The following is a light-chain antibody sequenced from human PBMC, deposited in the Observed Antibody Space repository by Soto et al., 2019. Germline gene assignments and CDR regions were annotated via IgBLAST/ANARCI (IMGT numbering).Light chain of an antibody. CDR1: QSVSSK. Sequence: ETVMTQSPATLSVSPWEIAAPSFRASQSVSSKLAWYQQKPGQAPRLLIYGASTRATGIPARFSGSGSGTEFTLTISSLQSEDFAVYYCQQYNNWPPITFGQGTRLEIK. J-gene: IGKJ5*01. CDR2: GAS. V-gene: IGKV3D-15*01. CDR3: QQYNNWPPIT.